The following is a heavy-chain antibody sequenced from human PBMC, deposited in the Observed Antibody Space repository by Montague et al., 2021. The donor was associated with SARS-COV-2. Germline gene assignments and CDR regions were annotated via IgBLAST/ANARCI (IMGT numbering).Heavy chain of an antibody. J-gene: IGHJ4*02. D-gene: IGHD4-11*01. V-gene: IGHV4-4*02. CDR2: ISYGGIA. Sequence: SETLSITCAVSGVSITSTNWWSLVRQPPGKGLEWIGEISYGGIATXNPSLKSRVTISMDRSRNLFSLKLSSVTAADTAIYYCAGKVLTVPADYWGQGTLVTVS. CDR3: AGKVLTVPADY. CDR1: GVSITSTNW.